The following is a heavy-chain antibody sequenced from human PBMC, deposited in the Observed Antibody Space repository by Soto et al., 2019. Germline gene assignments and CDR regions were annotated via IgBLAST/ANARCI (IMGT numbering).Heavy chain of an antibody. CDR2: IYYSGST. J-gene: IGHJ6*02. D-gene: IGHD3-22*01. CDR3: ARDPPPNYDSSGYYYYYGTDV. Sequence: SETLSLTCTVSGGSISSYYWSWIRQPPGTGLEWIGYIYYSGSTNYNPSLKSRVTISVDTSKNQFSLKLSSVTAADTAVYYCARDPPPNYDSSGYYYYYGTDVWGQGTTVTVSS. CDR1: GGSISSYY. V-gene: IGHV4-59*01.